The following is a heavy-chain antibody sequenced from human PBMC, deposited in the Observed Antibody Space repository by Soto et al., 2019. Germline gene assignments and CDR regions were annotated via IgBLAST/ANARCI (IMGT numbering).Heavy chain of an antibody. Sequence: EVQLVESGGGLVQPGRSLRLSCAASGFTFDDYAIHWVRQAPGKGLEWVSGISWNRGTIGYADSVKGRFTISRDNAKNSLYLQMNSLRAEVTALYYCTRSIGPSCYSSFDYFGQGTLVTVSS. J-gene: IGHJ4*02. CDR1: GFTFDDYA. V-gene: IGHV3-9*01. CDR2: ISWNRGTI. CDR3: TRSIGPSCYSSFDY. D-gene: IGHD2-15*01.